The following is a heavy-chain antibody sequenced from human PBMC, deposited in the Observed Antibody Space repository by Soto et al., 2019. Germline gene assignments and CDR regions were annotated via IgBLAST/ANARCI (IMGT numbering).Heavy chain of an antibody. CDR3: ARGKNGRLPYYGMDV. V-gene: IGHV4-34*01. CDR2: INHSGST. CDR1: GGSFSGYY. Sequence: KPSETLSLTCAVYGGSFSGYYWSWIRQPPGKGLEWIGEINHSGSTNYNPSLKSRVTISVDTSKNQFSLKLSSVTAADTAVYYCARGKNGRLPYYGMDVWGQGTTVTVSS. J-gene: IGHJ6*02. D-gene: IGHD2-8*01.